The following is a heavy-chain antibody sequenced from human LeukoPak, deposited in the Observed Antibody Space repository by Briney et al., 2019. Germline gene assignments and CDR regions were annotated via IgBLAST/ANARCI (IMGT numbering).Heavy chain of an antibody. CDR3: ARGRGLLASSSWKTYGGYYMDV. CDR1: GGSFSGYY. V-gene: IGHV4-34*01. J-gene: IGHJ6*03. CDR2: INHSGST. D-gene: IGHD6-13*01. Sequence: RPSETLSLTCAVYGGSFSGYYWSWIRQPPGKGLEWIGEINHSGSTNYNPSLKSRVTISVDTSKNQFSLKLSSVTAADTAVYYCARGRGLLASSSWKTYGGYYMDVWGKGTTVTVSS.